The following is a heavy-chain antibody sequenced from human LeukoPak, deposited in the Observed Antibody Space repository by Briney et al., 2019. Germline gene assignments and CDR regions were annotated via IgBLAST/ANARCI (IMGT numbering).Heavy chain of an antibody. CDR3: VPRLRVDY. J-gene: IGHJ4*02. D-gene: IGHD4-17*01. Sequence: GGSLRLSCAASGFTFSHYARHWVRQAPGKGLEWVAAISYHGSNKYYADSVKGRFTISRDNSKNTLYLQMNSLRAEDTAVYYCVPRLRVDYWGQGTLVTVSS. CDR1: GFTFSHYA. CDR2: ISYHGSNK. V-gene: IGHV3-30-3*01.